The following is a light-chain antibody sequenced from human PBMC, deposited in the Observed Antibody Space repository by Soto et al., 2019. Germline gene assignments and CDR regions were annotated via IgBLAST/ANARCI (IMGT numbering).Light chain of an antibody. V-gene: IGKV1-5*03. CDR1: QSISSW. J-gene: IGKJ1*01. Sequence: DIQMTQSPSTLSASVGDRVTITCRASQSISSWLAWYQQKPGKAPKLLISKASSLESGVPSRFSGSVSGTEFTLTISSLQPDDFATYYCQQYNSYGTFGRGTKV. CDR2: KAS. CDR3: QQYNSYGT.